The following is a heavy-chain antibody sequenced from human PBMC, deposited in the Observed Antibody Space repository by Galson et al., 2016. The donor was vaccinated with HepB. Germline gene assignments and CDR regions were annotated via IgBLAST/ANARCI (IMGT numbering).Heavy chain of an antibody. J-gene: IGHJ3*02. CDR2: VHTTGNT. D-gene: IGHD2-8*02. CDR3: ARDCTGGTCKFAGYDAFDI. Sequence: TLSLTCTVSGGSISSGNYYWSWIRQPAGKRLEWIGRVHTTGNTDYNSSLKSRLAISLDTSKNQFSLKVTSVTASDTAVYYCARDCTGGTCKFAGYDAFDIWGQGTTVTVSS. V-gene: IGHV4-61*02. CDR1: GGSISSGNYY.